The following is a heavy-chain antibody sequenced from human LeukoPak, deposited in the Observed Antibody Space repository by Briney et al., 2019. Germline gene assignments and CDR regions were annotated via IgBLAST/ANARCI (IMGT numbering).Heavy chain of an antibody. D-gene: IGHD3-10*01. J-gene: IGHJ4*02. CDR3: AKDSYGSGYFDY. CDR1: GFIFSNYA. V-gene: IGHV3-23*01. CDR2: IKGNGGTT. Sequence: GGSLRLSCTASGFIFSNYAMSWVRQAPRKGLEWVSSIKGNGGTTYYADSVRGRFTIFRDNSKNMVFLQMNSLRAEDTAVYYCAKDSYGSGYFDYWGQGTLVTVSS.